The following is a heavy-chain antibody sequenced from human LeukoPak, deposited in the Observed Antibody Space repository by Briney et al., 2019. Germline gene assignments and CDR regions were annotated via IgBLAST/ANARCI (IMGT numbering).Heavy chain of an antibody. V-gene: IGHV3-30*18. CDR2: ISYDGSNK. D-gene: IGHD3-10*01. CDR1: GFTFSSYG. CDR3: AKLGLSGS. Sequence: GGPLRLSCAASGFTFSSYGMHWVRQAPGKGLEWVAVISYDGSNKYYADSVKGRFTISRDNSKNTLYLQMNSLRAEDTAVYYCAKLGLSGSWGQGTLVTVSS. J-gene: IGHJ5*02.